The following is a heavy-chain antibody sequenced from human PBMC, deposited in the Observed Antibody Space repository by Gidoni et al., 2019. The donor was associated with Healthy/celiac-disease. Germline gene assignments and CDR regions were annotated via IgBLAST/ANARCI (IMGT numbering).Heavy chain of an antibody. CDR2: IIPIFGTA. CDR1: GGTFSSYA. J-gene: IGHJ5*02. V-gene: IGHV1-69*01. CDR3: ARGIRGAAAVDNWFDP. Sequence: QVQLVQSGAEVKKPGSSVKVSCKASGGTFSSYAISWVRQAPGQGLEWMGGIIPIFGTANYAQKFQGRVTMTADESTSTAYMELSSLRSEDTAVYYCARGIRGAAAVDNWFDPWGQGTLVTVSS. D-gene: IGHD6-13*01.